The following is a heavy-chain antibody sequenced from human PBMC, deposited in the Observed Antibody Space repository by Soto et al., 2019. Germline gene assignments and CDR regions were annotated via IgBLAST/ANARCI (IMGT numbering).Heavy chain of an antibody. D-gene: IGHD4-17*01. V-gene: IGHV3-23*01. CDR2: ISGSGSST. Sequence: EVQLLESGGGLVQPGGSRRVSCAASGFTFSSYAMSWVRQAPGKGLEWVSIISGSGSSTYYADSVKGRFTISRDNTKNTLYLQMNSLRAEDTALYYCARFAVTTWTTSEVNSWGQGTLVTVSP. CDR1: GFTFSSYA. CDR3: ARFAVTTWTTSEVNS. J-gene: IGHJ4*02.